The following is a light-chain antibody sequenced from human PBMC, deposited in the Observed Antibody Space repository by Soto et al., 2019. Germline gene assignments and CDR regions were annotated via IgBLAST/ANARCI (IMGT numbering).Light chain of an antibody. CDR1: QSLVYSDGNTY. CDR2: EVS. CDR3: MQGTQWPRT. Sequence: DVVTTQSPLSLPVTLGQPASISCRSSQSLVYSDGNTYLHWFQQRPGQSPRRLIYEVSNRDSGVPDRFSGSWSGTDLTLKISRVEAEDVGVYYCMQGTQWPRTFGQGTRLEIK. V-gene: IGKV2-30*01. J-gene: IGKJ5*01.